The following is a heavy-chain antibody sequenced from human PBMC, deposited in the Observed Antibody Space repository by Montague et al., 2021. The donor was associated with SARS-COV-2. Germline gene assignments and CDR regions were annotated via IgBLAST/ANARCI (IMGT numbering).Heavy chain of an antibody. D-gene: IGHD1-26*01. CDR3: AREGSGRSDLDY. Sequence: SETLSLTCAVSGDSISTDYWWSFLRPPPGKRLERVGVIYHTGTTKYKPFLKSRVSMSDDKSWNQSSLRLSSVTAADTVIYYCAREGSGRSDLDYWGQGTLVTVSS. V-gene: IGHV4-4*02. CDR1: GDSISTDYW. J-gene: IGHJ4*02. CDR2: IYHTGTT.